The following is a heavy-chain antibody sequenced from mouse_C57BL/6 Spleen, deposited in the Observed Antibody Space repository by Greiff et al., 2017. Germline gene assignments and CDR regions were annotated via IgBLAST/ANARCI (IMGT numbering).Heavy chain of an antibody. CDR2: ISDGGSYT. CDR3: AKYSNDYYAMDY. J-gene: IGHJ4*01. V-gene: IGHV5-4*01. D-gene: IGHD2-5*01. Sequence: EVQVVESGGGLVKPGGSLKLSCAASGFTFSSYAMSWVRQTPEKRLEWVATISDGGSYTYYPDNVKGRFTISRDNAKNNLYLQMSHLKSEDTAMYYCAKYSNDYYAMDYWGQGTSVTVSS. CDR1: GFTFSSYA.